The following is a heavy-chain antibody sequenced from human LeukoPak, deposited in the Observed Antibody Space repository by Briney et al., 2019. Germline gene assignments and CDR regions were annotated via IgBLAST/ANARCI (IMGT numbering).Heavy chain of an antibody. V-gene: IGHV1-18*01. J-gene: IGHJ3*02. CDR2: ISGYNGNT. D-gene: IGHD4-17*01. Sequence: ASVKVSCKASGYTFTSYGISWVRQAPGQGLEWMGWISGYNGNTNYAQKLQGRVTMTTDTSTSTAYMELRSLRSDDTAVYYCARQTTVTSLDLSDIWGQGTMVTVSS. CDR3: ARQTTVTSLDLSDI. CDR1: GYTFTSYG.